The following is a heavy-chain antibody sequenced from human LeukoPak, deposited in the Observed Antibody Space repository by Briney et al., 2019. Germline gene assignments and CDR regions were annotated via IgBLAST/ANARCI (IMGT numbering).Heavy chain of an antibody. Sequence: SETLSLTCAVYGGSFSGYYWSWIRQPPGKGLEWIGEINHSGSTNYNPSLKSRVTISVDTSKNQFSLKLSSVTAADTAGYYCARVDGSHDYWGQGTLVTVSS. CDR3: ARVDGSHDY. CDR1: GGSFSGYY. V-gene: IGHV4-34*01. CDR2: INHSGST. J-gene: IGHJ4*02. D-gene: IGHD1-26*01.